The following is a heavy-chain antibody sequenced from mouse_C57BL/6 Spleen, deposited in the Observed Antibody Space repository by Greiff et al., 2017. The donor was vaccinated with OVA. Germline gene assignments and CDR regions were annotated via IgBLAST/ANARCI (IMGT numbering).Heavy chain of an antibody. Sequence: EVKLMESEGGLVQPGSSMKLSCTASGFTFSDYYMAWVRQVPEKGLEWVANINYDGSSTYYLDSLKSRFIISRDNAKNILYLQMSSLKSEDTATYYCAREGHYYGSSYYFDYGGQGTTLTVSS. CDR3: AREGHYYGSSYYFDY. CDR2: INYDGSST. J-gene: IGHJ2*01. D-gene: IGHD1-1*01. V-gene: IGHV5-16*01. CDR1: GFTFSDYY.